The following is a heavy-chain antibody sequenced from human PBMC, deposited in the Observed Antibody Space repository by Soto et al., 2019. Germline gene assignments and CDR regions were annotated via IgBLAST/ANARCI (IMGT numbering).Heavy chain of an antibody. CDR3: AKDRGPIAVAGGWFDP. CDR1: GFTFSSYG. V-gene: IGHV3-30*18. Sequence: QVQLVESGGGVVQPGRSLRLSCAASGFTFSSYGMHWVRQAPGKGLEWVAVISYDGSNKYYADSVKGRFTISRDNSKNTLYLQMNSLRAEDTVVYYCAKDRGPIAVAGGWFDPWGQGTLVTVSS. D-gene: IGHD6-19*01. CDR2: ISYDGSNK. J-gene: IGHJ5*02.